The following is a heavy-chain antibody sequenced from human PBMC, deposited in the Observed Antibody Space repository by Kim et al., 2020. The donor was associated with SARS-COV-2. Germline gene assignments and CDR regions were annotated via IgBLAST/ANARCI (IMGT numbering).Heavy chain of an antibody. Sequence: GGSLRLSCAASGFTFSSYAMHWVRQAPGKGLEYVSAISSNGGSTYYANSVKGRFTISRDNSKNTLYLQMGSLRAEDMAVYYCARRGKQQLRHFDYWGQGTLVTVSS. CDR1: GFTFSSYA. CDR2: ISSNGGST. V-gene: IGHV3-64*01. J-gene: IGHJ4*02. D-gene: IGHD6-13*01. CDR3: ARRGKQQLRHFDY.